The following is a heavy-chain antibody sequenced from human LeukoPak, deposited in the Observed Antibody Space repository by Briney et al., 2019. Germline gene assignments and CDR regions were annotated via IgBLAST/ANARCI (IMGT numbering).Heavy chain of an antibody. CDR2: VNHSGST. Sequence: SETLSFTCAVYGGSFSGYYWSWIRQPPGKGLEWIGEVNHSGSTNYNPSLKSRITISVDTSKNQFSLKLSSVTAADTAVYYCARHGSSWYYFDYWGQGTLVTVSS. CDR3: ARHGSSWYYFDY. J-gene: IGHJ4*02. D-gene: IGHD6-13*01. CDR1: GGSFSGYY. V-gene: IGHV4-34*01.